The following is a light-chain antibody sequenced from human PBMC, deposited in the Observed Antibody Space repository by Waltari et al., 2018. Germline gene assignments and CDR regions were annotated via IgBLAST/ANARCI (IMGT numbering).Light chain of an antibody. J-gene: IGKJ3*01. CDR3: HEYEYWPPGT. V-gene: IGKV3-15*01. CDR1: QSVRTN. Sequence: EIVMTQSPATLSVSPGDRATLSCRASQSVRTNLAWFQQKPGQPPRLLISGASTRATGIPARFSGSGSGTEFTLTITGLQSEDFAVDYCHEYEYWPPGTFGPGTKVEIK. CDR2: GAS.